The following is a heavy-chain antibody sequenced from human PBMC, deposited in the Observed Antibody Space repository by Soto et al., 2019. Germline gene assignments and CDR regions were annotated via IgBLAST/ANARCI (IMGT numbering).Heavy chain of an antibody. J-gene: IGHJ4*02. CDR1: GFTFSNYP. CDR3: AKIPLGRGFGGVTPVFPGLDY. V-gene: IGHV3-23*01. D-gene: IGHD3-3*01. CDR2: ISGSGGST. Sequence: PVGSLRLSCAASGFTFSNYPMSWVRQSPGKGLEWVSAISGSGGSTYYADSVKGRFTISRDNSKNTLYLQMNSLRAEDTAVYYWAKIPLGRGFGGVTPVFPGLDYWGQGTLVTVSS.